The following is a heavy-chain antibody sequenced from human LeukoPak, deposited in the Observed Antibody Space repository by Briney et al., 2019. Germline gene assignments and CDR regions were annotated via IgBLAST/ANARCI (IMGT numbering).Heavy chain of an antibody. J-gene: IGHJ4*02. CDR2: ISWNSGSI. V-gene: IGHV3-9*01. CDR3: AKAGRATYYYDSSGYYYFDY. Sequence: GGSMRLSCAASGFTFDDYAMHWVRQAPGKGLEWVSGISWNSGSIGYADSVKGRFTISRDNAKNSLYLQMNSLGAEDTAVYYCAKAGRATYYYDSSGYYYFDYWGQGTLVTVSS. D-gene: IGHD3-22*01. CDR1: GFTFDDYA.